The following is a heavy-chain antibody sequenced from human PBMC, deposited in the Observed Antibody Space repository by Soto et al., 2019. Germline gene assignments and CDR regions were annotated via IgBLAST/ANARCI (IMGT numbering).Heavy chain of an antibody. V-gene: IGHV4-59*01. Sequence: QVQLQESGPGLVKPSETLSLTSTVSGGSISSYYWSWIRQPPGKGLEWIGYIYYSGSTNYNPSLKSRITISVDTSKNQFSLKLSSVTAADTAVYYCARSIDYGDLNWFDPWGQGTLVTVSS. J-gene: IGHJ5*02. CDR3: ARSIDYGDLNWFDP. CDR1: GGSISSYY. CDR2: IYYSGST. D-gene: IGHD4-17*01.